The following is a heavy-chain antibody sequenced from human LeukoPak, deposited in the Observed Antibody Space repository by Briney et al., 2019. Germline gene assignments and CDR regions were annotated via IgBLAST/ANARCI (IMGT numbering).Heavy chain of an antibody. D-gene: IGHD2-15*01. CDR3: TSEAYCSGGRCSVQRVAS. J-gene: IGHJ5*02. CDR2: MDSKNGDT. CDR1: GSTLAAYY. V-gene: IGHV1-2*02. Sequence: ASLKLSCKASGSTLAAYYMHWVRQAPRQRLEGMGWMDSKNGDTKYTKKLQTRLTITKHTSIRIANIPLRSLTSDDRALPYCTSEAYCSGGRCSVQRVASWGQGTPVTVSS.